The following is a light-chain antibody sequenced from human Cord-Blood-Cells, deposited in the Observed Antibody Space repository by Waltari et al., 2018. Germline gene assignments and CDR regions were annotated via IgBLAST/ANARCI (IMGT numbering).Light chain of an antibody. CDR1: QSVSSY. CDR2: DAS. CDR3: QQRSNWPWT. V-gene: IGKV3-11*01. J-gene: IGKJ1*01. Sequence: EIVLTQSPATLSLSPGERATPSCRASQSVSSYLDSYQQKPGQAPGLLIYDASNRATGIPAWFSGIGSGTDFTLTISSLEPEEFAVYYCQQRSNWPWTFGQGTKVEIE.